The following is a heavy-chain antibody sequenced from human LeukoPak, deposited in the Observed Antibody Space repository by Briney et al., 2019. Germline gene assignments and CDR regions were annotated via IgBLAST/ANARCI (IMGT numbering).Heavy chain of an antibody. CDR1: GFTFDDYG. D-gene: IGHD6-19*01. Sequence: GGSLRLSCAASGFTFDDYGMSWVRQAPGKGLEWVSGINWNGGSIGYADSVKGRFTISRDNAKNSLYLQMNSLRAEDMALYYCAKGSSGWYGNYFDYWGQGTLVTVSS. V-gene: IGHV3-20*04. CDR2: INWNGGSI. CDR3: AKGSSGWYGNYFDY. J-gene: IGHJ4*02.